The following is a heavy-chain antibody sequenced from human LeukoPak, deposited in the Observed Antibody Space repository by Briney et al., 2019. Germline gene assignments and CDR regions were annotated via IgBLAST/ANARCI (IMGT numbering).Heavy chain of an antibody. CDR3: ARGGIFSGYEYSSFDY. D-gene: IGHD5-12*01. V-gene: IGHV4-59*08. Sequence: SETLSLTCTVSGGSISSYYWSWIRQPPGKGLEWSGYIYYSGSTNYNPSLKSRVTISVDTSKNQFSLKLSSVTAADTPVYYCARGGIFSGYEYSSFDYWGQGTRVTVSS. CDR1: GGSISSYY. J-gene: IGHJ4*02. CDR2: IYYSGST.